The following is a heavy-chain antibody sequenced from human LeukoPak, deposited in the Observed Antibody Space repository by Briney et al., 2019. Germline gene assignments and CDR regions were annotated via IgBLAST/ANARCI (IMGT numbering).Heavy chain of an antibody. Sequence: SETLSLTCTVSGGSISSSSYYWGWIRQPPGKGLEWVGSIYYSGSTYYNPSLKSRVTISVDTSKNQFSLNLSSVTAADTAVYYCARLYYDSSGYYQICYFDYWGQGTLVTVSS. CDR3: ARLYYDSSGYYQICYFDY. D-gene: IGHD3-22*01. CDR2: IYYSGST. CDR1: GGSISSSSYY. J-gene: IGHJ4*02. V-gene: IGHV4-39*01.